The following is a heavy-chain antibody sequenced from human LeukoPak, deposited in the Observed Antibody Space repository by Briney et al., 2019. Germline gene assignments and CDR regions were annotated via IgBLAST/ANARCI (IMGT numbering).Heavy chain of an antibody. CDR3: ARADRLHGGPYLIGP. CDR1: GYSFTDYY. D-gene: IGHD2-21*01. V-gene: IGHV1-2*02. Sequence: GASVKVSCKASGYSFTDYYMHWVRQAPGQGLEWMRWINLNSGDIKSAQKFQGRVTMTRDTSITTVYMEVSWLTSDDTAIYYCARADRLHGGPYLIGPWGQGTLVTVSS. CDR2: INLNSGDI. J-gene: IGHJ5*02.